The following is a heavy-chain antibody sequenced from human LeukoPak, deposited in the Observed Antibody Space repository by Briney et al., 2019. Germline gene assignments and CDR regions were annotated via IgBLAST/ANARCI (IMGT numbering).Heavy chain of an antibody. CDR3: ARDRLESDYVWGSYPGDY. CDR2: IIPIFGTA. V-gene: IGHV1-69*13. D-gene: IGHD3-16*02. CDR1: GYTFTSYY. Sequence: SVKVSCKASGYTFTSYYMHWVRQAPGQGLEWMGGIIPIFGTANYAQKFQGRVTITADESTSTAYMELSSLRSEDTAVYYCARDRLESDYVWGSYPGDYWGQGTLVTVSS. J-gene: IGHJ4*02.